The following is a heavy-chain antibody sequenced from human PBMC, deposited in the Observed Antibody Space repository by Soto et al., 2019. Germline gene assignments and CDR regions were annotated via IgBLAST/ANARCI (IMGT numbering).Heavy chain of an antibody. D-gene: IGHD5-18*01. CDR1: GFTFSNYA. CDR2: ITGSGGTT. J-gene: IGHJ4*02. Sequence: GGSPRLSCAASGFTFSNYAMSWVRQAPGKGLEWVSAITGSGGTTYYADSVKGRFTISRDNSKNTLYLQMNSLRDEDTAIYYCAKVEGGYSHGLIDYWGQGTLVTVSS. V-gene: IGHV3-23*01. CDR3: AKVEGGYSHGLIDY.